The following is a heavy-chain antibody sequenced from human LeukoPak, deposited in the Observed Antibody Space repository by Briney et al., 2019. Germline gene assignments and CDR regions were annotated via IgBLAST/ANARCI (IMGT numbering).Heavy chain of an antibody. CDR1: GYTFTSYG. J-gene: IGHJ3*02. V-gene: IGHV1-18*01. Sequence: ASVKVSCTASGYTFTSYGISWVRQAPGQGLEWMGWISAYNGNTNYAQKLQGRVTMTTDTSTSTAYMELRSLRSDDTAVYYCARDGQYDSSGLGAFDIWGQGTMVTVSS. D-gene: IGHD3-22*01. CDR3: ARDGQYDSSGLGAFDI. CDR2: ISAYNGNT.